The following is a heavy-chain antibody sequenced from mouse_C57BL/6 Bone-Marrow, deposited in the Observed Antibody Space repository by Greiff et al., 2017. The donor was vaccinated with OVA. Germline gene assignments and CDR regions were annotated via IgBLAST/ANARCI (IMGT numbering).Heavy chain of an antibody. CDR2: INPYNGGT. CDR1: GYTFTDYY. V-gene: IGHV1-19*01. J-gene: IGHJ1*03. Sequence: EVQLQQSGPVLVKPGASVKMSCKASGYTFTDYYMNWVKQSHGKSLEWIGVINPYNGGTSYNQKFKGKATLTVDKSSSTAYMELNSLTSEDSAVYYCAREDYYYGSSYGYVDVWGTGTTVTGSS. D-gene: IGHD1-1*01. CDR3: AREDYYYGSSYGYVDV.